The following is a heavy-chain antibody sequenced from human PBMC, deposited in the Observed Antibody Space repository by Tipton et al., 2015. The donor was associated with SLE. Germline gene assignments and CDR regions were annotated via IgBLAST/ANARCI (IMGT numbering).Heavy chain of an antibody. Sequence: SLRLSCAASGFTFSSYGMRWVRQAPGKGLEWVSVIYSGGSTYYADSVKGRFTISRDNSKNTLYLQMNSLRAEDTAVYYCARDISSSGPFDYWGQGTLVTVSS. CDR2: IYSGGST. V-gene: IGHV3-53*05. J-gene: IGHJ4*02. CDR3: ARDISSSGPFDY. CDR1: GFTFSSYG. D-gene: IGHD6-6*01.